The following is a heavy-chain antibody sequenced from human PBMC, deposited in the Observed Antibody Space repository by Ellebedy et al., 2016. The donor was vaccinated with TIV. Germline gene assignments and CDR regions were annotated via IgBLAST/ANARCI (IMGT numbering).Heavy chain of an antibody. Sequence: GGSLRLSCKASGFSFTDSWIAWVRQMPGKGLEWMGIIYPDDSETRYNPSLQGHVTISADKSVSTAYLQWTSLKASDSAIYFCARPVGVGNSASHLDYWGQGTLVTVSS. V-gene: IGHV5-51*01. J-gene: IGHJ4*02. D-gene: IGHD2-15*01. CDR2: IYPDDSET. CDR1: GFSFTDSW. CDR3: ARPVGVGNSASHLDY.